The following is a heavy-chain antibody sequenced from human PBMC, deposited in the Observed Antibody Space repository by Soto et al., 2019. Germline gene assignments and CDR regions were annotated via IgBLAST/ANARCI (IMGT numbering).Heavy chain of an antibody. J-gene: IGHJ4*02. CDR2: ISSSSSYT. CDR3: ARVHVAAAALDY. D-gene: IGHD6-13*01. Sequence: PGGSLRLSCAASGFTFSDYYMSWIRQAPGKGLEWVSYISSSSSYTNYADSVRGRFTISRDNAKNSLYLQMNSLRAEDTAVYYCARVHVAAAALDYWGQGTLVTVSS. CDR1: GFTFSDYY. V-gene: IGHV3-11*06.